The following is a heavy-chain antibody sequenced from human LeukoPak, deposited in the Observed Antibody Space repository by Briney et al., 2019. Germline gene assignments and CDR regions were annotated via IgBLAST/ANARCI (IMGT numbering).Heavy chain of an antibody. CDR1: GFTFSSSW. CDR2: INADGTTI. V-gene: IGHV3-74*01. D-gene: IGHD1-14*01. J-gene: IGHJ4*02. CDR3: ARAGNYRFDY. Sequence: GGSLRLSCAAAGFTFSSSWLHWVRQAPGEGLVWVSRINADGTTINYADSLKGRFTISRDNAQNTLYLQMNSLRADDTAVYYCARAGNYRFDYWGQGTLVTASS.